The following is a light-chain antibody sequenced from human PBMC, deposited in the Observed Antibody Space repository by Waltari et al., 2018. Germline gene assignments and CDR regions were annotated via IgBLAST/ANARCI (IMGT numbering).Light chain of an antibody. CDR1: TSDIGASNY. CDR2: DFT. V-gene: IGLV2-14*03. Sequence: QSALTQPASVSGSPGQSITISCTGTTSDIGASNYVSWYQQHPGKAPILSIFDFTFRSAGVSHRFSGSKSGNTASLTISGLQAEDEADYFCASYIGSALELFGGGTRLTVL. J-gene: IGLJ3*02. CDR3: ASYIGSALEL.